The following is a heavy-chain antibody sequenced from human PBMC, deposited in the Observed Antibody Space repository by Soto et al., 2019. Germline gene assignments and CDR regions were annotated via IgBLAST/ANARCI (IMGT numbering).Heavy chain of an antibody. CDR1: GFTVSSNY. V-gene: IGHV3-53*01. J-gene: IGHJ5*02. CDR2: IYSGGST. D-gene: IGHD6-13*01. CDR3: ARDGYSSSWDNWFDP. Sequence: GGSLRLSCAASGFTVSSNYMSWVRQAPGKGLEWVSVIYSGGSTYYADSVKGRFTISRDNSKNTLYLQMNSLRAEDTAVYYCARDGYSSSWDNWFDPWGQGTLVTVSS.